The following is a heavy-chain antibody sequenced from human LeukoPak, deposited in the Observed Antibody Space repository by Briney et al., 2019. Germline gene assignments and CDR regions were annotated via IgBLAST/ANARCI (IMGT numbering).Heavy chain of an antibody. D-gene: IGHD3-3*01. CDR3: ARGGMYYDFWSGRPVYFDY. V-gene: IGHV1-18*01. Sequence: GASVTVSCKASGYTFTSYGISWVRQAPGQGLEWMGWISAYNGNTNYAQKLQGRVTMTTDTSTSTAYMELRSLRSDDTAVYYCARGGMYYDFWSGRPVYFDYWGQGTLVTVSS. J-gene: IGHJ4*02. CDR1: GYTFTSYG. CDR2: ISAYNGNT.